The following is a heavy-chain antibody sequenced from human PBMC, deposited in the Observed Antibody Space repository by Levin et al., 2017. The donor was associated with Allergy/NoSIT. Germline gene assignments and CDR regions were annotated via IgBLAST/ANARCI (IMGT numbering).Heavy chain of an antibody. V-gene: IGHV4-59*08. Sequence: SETLSLTCSVSGGSISSYHWSWIRQPPGKGLEWIGHFYYSGSSNYNPSLKSRVTISVDTSKNQFSPNLTSVTAADTAMYYCARHVYPDGSPFDSWGLGSLVTVSS. CDR2: FYYSGSS. J-gene: IGHJ4*02. D-gene: IGHD3-10*01. CDR1: GGSISSYH. CDR3: ARHVYPDGSPFDS.